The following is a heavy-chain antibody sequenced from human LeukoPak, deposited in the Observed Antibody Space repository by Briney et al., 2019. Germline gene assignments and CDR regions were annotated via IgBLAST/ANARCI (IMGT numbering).Heavy chain of an antibody. Sequence: GGSLRLSCAASGITLSDYWMYWVRQGPGKGLVHVSRIESDGTRTVYADSVKGRFTISRDNAKNTMYLQMNSLRAEDTAVYYCVRGGHKLDIETSRDYYGLDVWGQGTTVTVSS. CDR2: IESDGTRT. CDR3: VRGGHKLDIETSRDYYGLDV. CDR1: GITLSDYW. J-gene: IGHJ6*02. D-gene: IGHD2-2*03. V-gene: IGHV3-74*03.